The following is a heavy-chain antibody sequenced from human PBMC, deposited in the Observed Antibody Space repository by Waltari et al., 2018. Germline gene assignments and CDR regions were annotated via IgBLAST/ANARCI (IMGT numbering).Heavy chain of an antibody. J-gene: IGHJ4*02. CDR3: ASPLTGDGEDH. V-gene: IGHV4-34*01. CDR2: INHSGST. D-gene: IGHD7-27*01. Sequence: QVQLQQWGAGLLKPSETLSLTCAVYGGSFSGYYWSWIRQPPGKGLEWIGEINHSGSTYYNPSLKSRVTISVDTSKNQFSLKLSSVTAADTAVYYCASPLTGDGEDHWGQGTLVTVSS. CDR1: GGSFSGYY.